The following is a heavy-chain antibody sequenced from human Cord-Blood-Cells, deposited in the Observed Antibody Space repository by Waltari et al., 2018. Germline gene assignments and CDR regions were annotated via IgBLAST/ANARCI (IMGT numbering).Heavy chain of an antibody. CDR1: GYHFTGYY. V-gene: IGHV1-2*02. D-gene: IGHD2-21*02. CDR3: ARDSAVVTPDAFDI. CDR2: INPNSGGT. J-gene: IGHJ3*02. Sequence: QVQLVQSGAEVKKPGPSVTVSCTASGYHFTGYYMPSVRQAPGQGPEWMGWINPNSGGTNYAQKFQGRVTMTRDTSISTAYMELSRLRSDDTAVYYCARDSAVVTPDAFDIWGQGTMVTVSS.